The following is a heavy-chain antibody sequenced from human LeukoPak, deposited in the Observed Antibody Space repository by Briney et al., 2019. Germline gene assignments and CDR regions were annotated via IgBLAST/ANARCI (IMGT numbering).Heavy chain of an antibody. CDR2: IDYSGST. D-gene: IGHD3-22*01. CDR1: GASISSHY. V-gene: IGHV4-59*11. J-gene: IGHJ4*02. Sequence: KPSETLSLTCSVSGASISSHYWSWIRQPPGKGLEWIAYIDYSGSTKYNPSLKSRVTITLDTSKNQFSLKLSSVTAADTAVYYCARDRRGYYDSSGYFDYWGQGTLVTVSS. CDR3: ARDRRGYYDSSGYFDY.